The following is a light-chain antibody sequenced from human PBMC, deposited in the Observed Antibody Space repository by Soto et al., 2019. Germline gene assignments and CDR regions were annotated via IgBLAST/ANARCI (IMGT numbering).Light chain of an antibody. CDR1: SSNIGAGYD. CDR3: QSSDSSLGGTGV. V-gene: IGLV1-40*01. CDR2: GNS. Sequence: QSVLTQPPSVSGAPGQRVTISCTGSSSNIGAGYDVHWYQQLPGTAPKLLIYGNSNRPSGVPDRFSGSKSGTSASLAITGLQAEDEADYYCQSSDSSLGGTGVFGGGNKLTVL. J-gene: IGLJ3*02.